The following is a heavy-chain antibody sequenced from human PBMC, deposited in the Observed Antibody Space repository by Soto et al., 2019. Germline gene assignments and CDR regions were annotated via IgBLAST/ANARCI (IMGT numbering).Heavy chain of an antibody. Sequence: GSSVKVSCKASGYTFFTYAVRWALQAPRQGLEWMGWISTYSGDTKDAQKFQGRVTMTTDTSTTTAYLELRSLRSDDTAVYYCARHHGPTTSENWFDPWGQGTLVTVSS. D-gene: IGHD5-12*01. CDR1: GYTFFTYA. CDR3: ARHHGPTTSENWFDP. CDR2: ISTYSGDT. V-gene: IGHV1-18*01. J-gene: IGHJ5*02.